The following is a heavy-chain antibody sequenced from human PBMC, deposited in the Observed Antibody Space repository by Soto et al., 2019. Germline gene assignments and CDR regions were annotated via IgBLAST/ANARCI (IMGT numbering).Heavy chain of an antibody. CDR2: IYSGGST. CDR3: ARDSCSSTSCYFPYYYGMDV. Sequence: PGGSLRLSCAASGFTFSSYSMNWVRQAPGKGLEWVSVIYSGGSTYYADSVKGRFTISRHNSKNTLYLQMNSLRAEDTAVYYCARDSCSSTSCYFPYYYGMDVWGKGTTVTVSS. D-gene: IGHD2-2*01. CDR1: GFTFSSYS. J-gene: IGHJ6*04. V-gene: IGHV3-66*01.